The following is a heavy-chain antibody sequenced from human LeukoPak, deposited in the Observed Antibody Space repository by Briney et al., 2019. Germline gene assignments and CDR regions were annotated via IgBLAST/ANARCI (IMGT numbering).Heavy chain of an antibody. J-gene: IGHJ6*02. V-gene: IGHV3-30*04. D-gene: IGHD1-26*01. CDR2: IAFDGINN. CDR3: ARATGGSYYDADYYYGLDV. Sequence: GGSLRLSCAASGFTFNNYAMHWVRQAPGKGLEWVAIIAFDGINNYYTGSVKGRFTISRDNSKSTLYLQMNSLRPEDSAVYYCARATGGSYYDADYYYGLDVWGQGTTVTVS. CDR1: GFTFNNYA.